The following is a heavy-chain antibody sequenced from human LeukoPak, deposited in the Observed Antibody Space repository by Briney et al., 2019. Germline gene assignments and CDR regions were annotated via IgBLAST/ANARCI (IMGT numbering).Heavy chain of an antibody. V-gene: IGHV4-59*01. Sequence: SETLSLTCTVSGGSISSYYWSWIRQPPGKGLEWIGFIYYSGSTNYNPSLKSRVTISVDISKNQFSLKLSSVTAADMAVYYCARVIGDYYGSGSPSYYFDYWGQRTLVTVSS. D-gene: IGHD3-10*01. CDR3: ARVIGDYYGSGSPSYYFDY. J-gene: IGHJ4*02. CDR1: GGSISSYY. CDR2: IYYSGST.